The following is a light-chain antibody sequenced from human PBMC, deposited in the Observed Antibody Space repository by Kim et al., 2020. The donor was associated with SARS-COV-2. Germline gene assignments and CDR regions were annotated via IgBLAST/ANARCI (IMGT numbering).Light chain of an antibody. CDR1: QSISSN. CDR3: QQYNNWPPLFT. CDR2: GES. Sequence: PGEEATLPCRASQSISSNLAWYQQKPGQDPRLLIYGESNRATGSPARFSGSGSGTEFTPTISRLQSEDFAVYYCQQYNNWPPLFTFGPGTKVDI. V-gene: IGKV3-15*01. J-gene: IGKJ3*01.